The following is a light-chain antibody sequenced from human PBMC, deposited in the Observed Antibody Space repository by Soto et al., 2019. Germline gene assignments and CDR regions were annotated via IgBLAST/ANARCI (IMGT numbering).Light chain of an antibody. CDR2: QAS. CDR1: QSINNW. Sequence: DIQMTQSPSTLSASVGDRVTITCRASQSINNWLAWYQQKPGKAPKLLIYQASSLESGVPSRFSGSGSGTEFTLTIRSLQPDDFATYYCQQYNSYSRGFGQGTKVEIK. J-gene: IGKJ1*01. V-gene: IGKV1-5*03. CDR3: QQYNSYSRG.